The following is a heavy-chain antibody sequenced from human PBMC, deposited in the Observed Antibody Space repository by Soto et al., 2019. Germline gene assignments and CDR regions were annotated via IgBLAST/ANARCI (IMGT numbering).Heavy chain of an antibody. CDR1: GGSISSYY. V-gene: IGHV4-59*01. CDR3: ARGFYGDNWFDP. CDR2: IYYSGST. D-gene: IGHD3-10*01. Sequence: QVQLQESGPGLVKPSETLSLTCTVSGGSISSYYWSWIRQPPGKGLEWIGYIYYSGSTNYNPSLTSRXXVXVXXTKNQSSLKLSSVTAADTAVYDWARGFYGDNWFDPWGQGTLVTVSS. J-gene: IGHJ5*02.